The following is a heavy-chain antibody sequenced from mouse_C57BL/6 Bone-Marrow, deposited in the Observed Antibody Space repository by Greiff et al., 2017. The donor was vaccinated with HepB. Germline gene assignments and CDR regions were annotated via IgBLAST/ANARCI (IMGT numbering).Heavy chain of an antibody. CDR3: AGYEGMVTTKGAWFAY. J-gene: IGHJ3*01. CDR1: GYTFTSYW. D-gene: IGHD2-2*01. CDR2: IHPNSGST. Sequence: QVQLQQSGAELVKPGASVKLSCKASGYTFTSYWMHWVKQRPGQGLEWIGMIHPNSGSTNYNEKFKSKATLTVDKSSSTAYMQLSSLTSEDSAVYYCAGYEGMVTTKGAWFAYWGQGTLVTVSA. V-gene: IGHV1-64*01.